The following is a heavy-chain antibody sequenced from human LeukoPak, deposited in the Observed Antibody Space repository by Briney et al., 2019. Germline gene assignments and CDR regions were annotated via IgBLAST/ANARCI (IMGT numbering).Heavy chain of an antibody. D-gene: IGHD3-22*01. CDR2: ISYDGSNK. J-gene: IGHJ3*02. Sequence: GRSLRLSCAASGYAFSSYGMHWVRQTPGKGLEWVAVISYDGSNKYYADSVEGRFTISRDNSKNTLYLQMNSLRAEDTAVYYCAKEHYYDSSGYYVNHAFDIWGQGTMVTVSS. CDR1: GYAFSSYG. CDR3: AKEHYYDSSGYYVNHAFDI. V-gene: IGHV3-30*18.